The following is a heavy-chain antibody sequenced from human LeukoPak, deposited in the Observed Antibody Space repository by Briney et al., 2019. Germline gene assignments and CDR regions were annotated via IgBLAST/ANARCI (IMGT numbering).Heavy chain of an antibody. Sequence: GGSLRLSCAASGFTFSSYSMNWVRQAPGKGLEWVSSISSSSSYIYYADSVKGRFTISRDNAKNSLYLQMNSLKAEDTAIYYCAREVGTPQAFDIWGQGTMVTVSS. CDR1: GFTFSSYS. CDR3: AREVGTPQAFDI. J-gene: IGHJ3*02. D-gene: IGHD1-26*01. CDR2: ISSSSSYI. V-gene: IGHV3-21*01.